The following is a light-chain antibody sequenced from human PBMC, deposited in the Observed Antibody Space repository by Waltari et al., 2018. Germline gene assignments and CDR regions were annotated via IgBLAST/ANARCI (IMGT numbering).Light chain of an antibody. V-gene: IGKV2-28*01. CDR2: LGS. CDR1: QSLLHSNGYNS. CDR3: MQALQTPLFT. J-gene: IGKJ3*01. Sequence: MTQSPSSLPVTPGEPASISCRSSQSLLHSNGYNSLDWYLQKPGQSPQLLIYLGSNRASGVPDRFSGSGSGTDFTLKISRVEAEDVGVYYCMQALQTPLFTFGPGTKVDIK.